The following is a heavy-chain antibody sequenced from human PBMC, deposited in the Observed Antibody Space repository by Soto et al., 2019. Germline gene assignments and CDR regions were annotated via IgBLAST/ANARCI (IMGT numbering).Heavy chain of an antibody. Sequence: EVQLVESGGGLVQPGGSLRLSCVDSGFTFSSYWMSWVRQAPVKGLEWVGNIKQDGSEENCVDSVKGRFTISRDNAKNSMYLQMNSLRAEDTAVYYCARIAASGRGWDVWGQGTTVVVSS. D-gene: IGHD6-13*01. CDR3: ARIAASGRGWDV. V-gene: IGHV3-7*01. CDR2: IKQDGSEE. J-gene: IGHJ6*02. CDR1: GFTFSSYW.